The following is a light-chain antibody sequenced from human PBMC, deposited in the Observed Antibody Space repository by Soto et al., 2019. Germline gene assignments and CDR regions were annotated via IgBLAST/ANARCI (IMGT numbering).Light chain of an antibody. CDR1: QSISNW. V-gene: IGKV1-5*01. Sequence: DIQMTQSPTTLSASVGDRVTITCRASQSISNWLAWYQQKPGKAPKLLIYDASSLESGVPSRFSGSGSGTEFTLTISSLQPDDFATYYCQKYNSYLWTFDQGTKVEIK. J-gene: IGKJ1*01. CDR3: QKYNSYLWT. CDR2: DAS.